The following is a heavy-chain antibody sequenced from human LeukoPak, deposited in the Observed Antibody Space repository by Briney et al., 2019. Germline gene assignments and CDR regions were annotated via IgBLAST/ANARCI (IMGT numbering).Heavy chain of an antibody. CDR3: ARHVYDSSGYGPDAFDI. CDR1: GGSISSYY. V-gene: IGHV4-59*08. Sequence: SETLSLTCTVSGGSISSYYWSWVRQPPGKGLEWIGYIYYSGSTTYNPSLKSRVTISVDTSKNQFSLKLNAVTAADTAVYYCARHVYDSSGYGPDAFDIWGQGTMVTVSS. CDR2: IYYSGST. D-gene: IGHD3-22*01. J-gene: IGHJ3*02.